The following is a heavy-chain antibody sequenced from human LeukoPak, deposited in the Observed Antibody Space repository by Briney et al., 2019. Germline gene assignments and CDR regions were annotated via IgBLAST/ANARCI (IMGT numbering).Heavy chain of an antibody. D-gene: IGHD3-3*01. V-gene: IGHV3-66*02. Sequence: QTGGSLRLSCAASGFTVSSNYMSWVRQAPGKGLEWVSVIYSGGSTYYADSVKGRFTISRDNSKNTLYLQMNSLRAEDTAVYYCARAIGSDFWSGYLFDYWGQGTLVTVSS. J-gene: IGHJ4*02. CDR1: GFTVSSNY. CDR3: ARAIGSDFWSGYLFDY. CDR2: IYSGGST.